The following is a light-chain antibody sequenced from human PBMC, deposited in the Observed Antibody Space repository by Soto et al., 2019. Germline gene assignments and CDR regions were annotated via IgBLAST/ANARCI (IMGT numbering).Light chain of an antibody. CDR2: DVT. V-gene: IGLV2-14*01. CDR3: SSYTSTGSYV. Sequence: QSVLTQPASVSGSPGQSIAISCTGTSSDVGGYNSVSWYHQYPGKVPKLMIYDVTNRPSGVSDRFSGSKSGNTASLTISGLQAEDEGDYYCSSYTSTGSYVFGTGTKLTVL. J-gene: IGLJ1*01. CDR1: SSDVGGYNS.